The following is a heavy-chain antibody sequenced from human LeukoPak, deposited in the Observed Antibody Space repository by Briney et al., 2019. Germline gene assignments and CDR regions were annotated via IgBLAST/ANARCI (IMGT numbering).Heavy chain of an antibody. CDR1: GFTFSSYA. CDR3: ARDGGYYYYMDV. CDR2: ISYDGSNK. Sequence: GGSLRLSCAASGFTFSSYAMHWVRQAPGKGLEWVAVISYDGSNKYYADSVKGRFTISRDNSKNTLYLQMNSLRAEDTAVYYCARDGGYYYYMDVWGKGTTVTVSS. D-gene: IGHD3-16*01. J-gene: IGHJ6*03. V-gene: IGHV3-30*04.